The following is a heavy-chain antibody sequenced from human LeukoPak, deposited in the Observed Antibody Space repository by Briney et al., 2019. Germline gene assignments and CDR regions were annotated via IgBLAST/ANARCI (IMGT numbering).Heavy chain of an antibody. V-gene: IGHV3-66*01. CDR3: ARDRMDGLWFGER. Sequence: GGSLRLSCAASGFTVSSNYMSWVRQAPGKGLEWVSVIYSGGSTYYADSVKGRFTISRDNSKNTLYLQMNSLRAEDTAVYYCARDRMDGLWFGERRDQGTLVTVSS. D-gene: IGHD3-10*01. CDR1: GFTVSSNY. J-gene: IGHJ4*02. CDR2: IYSGGST.